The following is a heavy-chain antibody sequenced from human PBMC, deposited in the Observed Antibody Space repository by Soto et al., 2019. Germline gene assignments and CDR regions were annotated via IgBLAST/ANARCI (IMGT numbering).Heavy chain of an antibody. J-gene: IGHJ6*02. CDR2: MFYGGST. Sequence: EVQLVESGGGLVQPGGSLRLSCAASGFTVSTHYMTWVRQAPGKGLEWVSVMFYGGSTYYADSVRGRFTISRDDSANRLYLQMNSLRAEDTAVYYCATTGMGITLYYYYHGMDVWGQGTTVTVSS. CDR3: ATTGMGITLYYYYHGMDV. V-gene: IGHV3-66*01. D-gene: IGHD3-10*01. CDR1: GFTVSTHY.